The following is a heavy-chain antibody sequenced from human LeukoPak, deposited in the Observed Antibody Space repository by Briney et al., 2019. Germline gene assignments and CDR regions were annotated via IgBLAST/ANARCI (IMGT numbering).Heavy chain of an antibody. Sequence: PSETLSLTCAVYGGSFSGYYWSWIRQPPGKGLEWIGEINHSGSTNYNPSLKSRVTISVDTSKNQFSLKLSSVTAADTAVYYCALTVTKFGWFDPWGQGTLVTVSS. V-gene: IGHV4-34*01. CDR3: ALTVTKFGWFDP. J-gene: IGHJ5*02. CDR2: INHSGST. CDR1: GGSFSGYY. D-gene: IGHD4-17*01.